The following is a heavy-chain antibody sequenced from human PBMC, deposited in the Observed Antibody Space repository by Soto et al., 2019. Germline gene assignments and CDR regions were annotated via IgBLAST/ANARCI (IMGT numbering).Heavy chain of an antibody. V-gene: IGHV3-23*01. CDR1: GFTFSRYA. Sequence: EVQLLQSGGGLVQPGGSLRLSCVGSGFTFSRYAMIWVRQTPGKGLEWVSGIGDRGTTTYYADSVKGRFTISRDNSGNTLFLQMNSLRAEDKAVYYCAKDPLGDYYYYGMDVWGQWTTVTVS. J-gene: IGHJ6*02. CDR2: IGDRGTTT. D-gene: IGHD4-17*01. CDR3: AKDPLGDYYYYGMDV.